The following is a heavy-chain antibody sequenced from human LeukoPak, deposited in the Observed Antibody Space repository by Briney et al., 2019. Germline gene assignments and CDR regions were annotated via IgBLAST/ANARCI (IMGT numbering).Heavy chain of an antibody. D-gene: IGHD3-10*01. V-gene: IGHV1-69*04. CDR1: GYTFTGYY. CDR2: IIPILGIA. CDR3: ARDYYGSGSPTDY. J-gene: IGHJ4*02. Sequence: ASVKVSCKASGYTFTGYYMHWVRQAPGQGLEWMGRIIPILGIANYAQKFQGRVTITADKSTSTAYMELSSLRSEDTAVYYCARDYYGSGSPTDYWGQGTLVTVSS.